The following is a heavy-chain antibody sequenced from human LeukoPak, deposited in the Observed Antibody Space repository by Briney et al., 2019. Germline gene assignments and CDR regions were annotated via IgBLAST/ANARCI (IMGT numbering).Heavy chain of an antibody. CDR2: IYSGGST. CDR1: GFTFSSYG. J-gene: IGHJ6*03. Sequence: GGSLILSCAASGFTFSSYGMNWVRQAPGKGLEWVSVIYSGGSTYYADSVKGRFTISRDNSKNTLYLQMNSLRAEDTAVYYCASGSGSYRTPYYYMDVWGTGTTVTVSS. CDR3: ASGSGSYRTPYYYMDV. V-gene: IGHV3-53*01. D-gene: IGHD3-10*01.